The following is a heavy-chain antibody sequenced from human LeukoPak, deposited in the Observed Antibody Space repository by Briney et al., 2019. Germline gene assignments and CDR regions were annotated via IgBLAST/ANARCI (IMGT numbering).Heavy chain of an antibody. J-gene: IGHJ4*02. V-gene: IGHV4-4*07. Sequence: SETLSLTCTVSGGSISSYYWSWIRQPAGKGLEWIGRIYASGSTNYNPSLKSRVTMSVDRSKNQFSLKLSSVTAADTAVYYCARGYYYGSGSYYNPYFDYWGQGTLVTVSS. CDR3: ARGYYYGSGSYYNPYFDY. CDR2: IYASGST. CDR1: GGSISSYY. D-gene: IGHD3-10*01.